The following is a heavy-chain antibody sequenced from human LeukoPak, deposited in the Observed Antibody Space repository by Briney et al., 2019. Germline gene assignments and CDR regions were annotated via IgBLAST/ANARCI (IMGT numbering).Heavy chain of an antibody. D-gene: IGHD4-17*01. V-gene: IGHV3-23*01. CDR1: GFTFSSYA. CDR3: ARTTTGSNGYFDY. Sequence: GGSLRLSCAASGFTFSSYAMSWVRQAPGKGLEWVSAISGSGGSTYYADSVKGRFTISRDNSKNTLYLRMSSLRAEDTAVYYCARTTTGSNGYFDYWGQGTLVTVSS. J-gene: IGHJ4*02. CDR2: ISGSGGST.